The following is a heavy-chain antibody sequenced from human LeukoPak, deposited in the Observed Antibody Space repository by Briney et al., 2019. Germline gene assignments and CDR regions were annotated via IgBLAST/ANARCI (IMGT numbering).Heavy chain of an antibody. V-gene: IGHV1-2*02. Sequence: GASVKVSCKAFGYSFIAYNIHWVRQAPGQGLEWMAWINPNSGGTNTAQKFQGRVTMTRDSSISTAYMELSSLTSDDTAMYYCARGVGSSWFDPWGQGTLVTVSS. CDR1: GYSFIAYN. CDR2: INPNSGGT. D-gene: IGHD2-2*01. J-gene: IGHJ5*02. CDR3: ARGVGSSWFDP.